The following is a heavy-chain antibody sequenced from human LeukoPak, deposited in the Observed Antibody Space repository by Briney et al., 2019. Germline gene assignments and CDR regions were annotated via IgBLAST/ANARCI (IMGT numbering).Heavy chain of an antibody. CDR1: GGSISSYY. CDR2: IYYSGST. D-gene: IGHD4-17*01. V-gene: IGHV4-59*12. CDR3: ARAPLYGPFDY. J-gene: IGHJ4*02. Sequence: SETLSLTCTVSGGSISSYYWSWIRQPPGKGLEWIGYIYYSGSTNYNPSLKSRVTISVDRSKNQFSLKLSSVTAADTAVYYCARAPLYGPFDYWGQGTLVTVSS.